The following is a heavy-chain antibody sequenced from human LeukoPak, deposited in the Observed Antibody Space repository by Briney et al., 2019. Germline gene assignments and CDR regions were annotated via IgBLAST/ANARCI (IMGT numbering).Heavy chain of an antibody. J-gene: IGHJ1*01. CDR3: ARDGSSRSLQY. V-gene: IGHV3-53*01. CDR2: IHRDDT. CDR1: GFTVSSNY. Sequence: GGSLRLSCAASGFTVSSNYMSWVRQAPGKGLEWVSLIHRDDTYYADSVKGRFTISRDNSKSTLYLQMNSLRAEDTAVYYCARDGSSRSLQYWGQGTLVTVSS.